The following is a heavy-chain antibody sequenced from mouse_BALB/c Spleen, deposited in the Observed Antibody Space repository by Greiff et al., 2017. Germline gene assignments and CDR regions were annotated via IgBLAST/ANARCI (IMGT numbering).Heavy chain of an antibody. CDR3: ARFDYYGSSPYAMDY. CDR2: INPYYGST. D-gene: IGHD1-1*01. CDR1: GYSFTDYI. Sequence: EVQLQQTGPELVKPGASVKISCKASGYSFTDYIMLWVKQSHGKSLEWIGNINPYYGSTSYNLKFKGKATLTVDKSSSTAYMQLNSLTSEDSAVYYCARFDYYGSSPYAMDYWGQGTSVTVSS. V-gene: IGHV1-39*01. J-gene: IGHJ4*01.